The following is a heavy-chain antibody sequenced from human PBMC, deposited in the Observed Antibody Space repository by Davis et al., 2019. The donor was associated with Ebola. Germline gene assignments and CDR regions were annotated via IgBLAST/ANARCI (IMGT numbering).Heavy chain of an antibody. CDR2: IYYSGST. CDR1: GGSINSYY. J-gene: IGHJ5*02. CDR3: ARSLYPGYDGGLWWFAP. D-gene: IGHD3-16*01. V-gene: IGHV4-59*08. Sequence: MPSETLSLTCSVSGGSINSYYWSWIRQSPGKGLEWIGYIYYSGSTNYNPSLKSRVTISLDRPRNQFSLELTSVTAADTAVYYCARSLYPGYDGGLWWFAPWGQGTLVTVSS.